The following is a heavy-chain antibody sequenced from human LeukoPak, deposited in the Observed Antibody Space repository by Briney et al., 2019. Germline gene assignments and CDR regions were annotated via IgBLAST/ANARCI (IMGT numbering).Heavy chain of an antibody. V-gene: IGHV3-66*01. CDR3: ARDWGNWNYDY. CDR2: ISSGGST. J-gene: IGHJ4*02. Sequence: GGSLRLSCTASGLTAFTNYMSWVRQAPGKGLEWVSLISSGGSTYYADSVWDRFTISRDNSKNTLYLQMNNLRAEDTAVYYCARDWGNWNYDYWGQGSLVTVSS. CDR1: GLTAFTNY. D-gene: IGHD1-7*01.